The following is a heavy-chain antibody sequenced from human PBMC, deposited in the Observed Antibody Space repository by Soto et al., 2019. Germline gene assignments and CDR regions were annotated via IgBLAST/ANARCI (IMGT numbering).Heavy chain of an antibody. CDR1: GCTFTSYG. CDR2: ISAYNGNT. D-gene: IGHD3-9*01. J-gene: IGHJ4*02. V-gene: IGHV1-18*04. CDR3: ARVRRYCDILTGYYIFDY. Sequence: GASVKVSCKASGCTFTSYGISWVRQAPGQGLEWMGWISAYNGNTNYAQKLQGRVTMATDTCTSTCYMELRSLRSDDTAVYYCARVRRYCDILTGYYIFDYWGQGTLVTVCS.